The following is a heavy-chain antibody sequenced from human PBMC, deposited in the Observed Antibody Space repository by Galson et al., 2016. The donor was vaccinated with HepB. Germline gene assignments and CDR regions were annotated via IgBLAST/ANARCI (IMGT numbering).Heavy chain of an antibody. CDR3: GKHGGFDY. J-gene: IGHJ4*02. Sequence: LRPSCAASGFPFSNSGMSWVRQAPGRGLGWVSGITRSGDAPHYADLVKGRFTISRNHSKNTLYLYMNKLTAGDTAIYYCGKHGGFDYWGQGALVTVSS. D-gene: IGHD3-16*01. CDR1: GFPFSNSG. V-gene: IGHV3-23*01. CDR2: ITRSGDAP.